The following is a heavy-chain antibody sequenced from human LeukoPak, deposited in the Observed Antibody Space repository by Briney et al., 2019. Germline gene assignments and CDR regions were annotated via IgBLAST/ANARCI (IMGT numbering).Heavy chain of an antibody. D-gene: IGHD6-19*01. CDR1: GFSFSSYW. J-gene: IGHJ4*02. Sequence: GGSLRLSCEASGFSFSSYWMSWVRQAPGKGLEWVANVNQDGSEKNYVDSVKGRFTISRDNAKNSVNLQMNSLRVEDTAVYYCARDDSSGWYYFDYWGQGTLVTVSS. CDR3: ARDDSSGWYYFDY. CDR2: VNQDGSEK. V-gene: IGHV3-7*01.